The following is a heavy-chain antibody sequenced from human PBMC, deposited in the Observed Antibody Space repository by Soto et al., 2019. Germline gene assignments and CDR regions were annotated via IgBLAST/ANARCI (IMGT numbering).Heavy chain of an antibody. Sequence: SETLSLTCTVSGGFIISDYWIWIRQPPGQGLEWIGYIYYSGSTNYNPSLRSRVTISLDTSKKQFSLKLSSVTAADTAVYYCARDILTGRMGMDVWCKGTTVT. CDR1: GGFIISDY. D-gene: IGHD3-9*01. CDR2: IYYSGST. CDR3: ARDILTGRMGMDV. J-gene: IGHJ6*04. V-gene: IGHV4-59*01.